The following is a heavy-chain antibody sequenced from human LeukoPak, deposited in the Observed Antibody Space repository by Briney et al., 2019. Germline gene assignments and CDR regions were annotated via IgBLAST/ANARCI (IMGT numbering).Heavy chain of an antibody. Sequence: KSSETLSLTCIVSGGSISSSSYYWGWIRQPPGKGLEWIGSIYYSGSTYYNPSLKSRVTISVDTSKNQFSLNLSSVTAADTAFYYCARGSNYYNSGSSAFDIWGQGTMVIVSS. J-gene: IGHJ3*02. CDR2: IYYSGST. CDR3: ARGSNYYNSGSSAFDI. D-gene: IGHD3-10*01. V-gene: IGHV4-39*07. CDR1: GGSISSSSYY.